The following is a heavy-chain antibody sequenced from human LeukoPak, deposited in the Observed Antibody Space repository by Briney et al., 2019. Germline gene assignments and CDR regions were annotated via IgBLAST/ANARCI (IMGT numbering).Heavy chain of an antibody. Sequence: SETLSLTCTVSGGSINSYYWSWIRQPPRKGLEWIGYIYYSGSTNYNPSLKSRVTISVDTSKNQFSLKLSSVTAADTAVYYCAGNILTGYYPFDYWGQGTLVTVSS. CDR3: AGNILTGYYPFDY. CDR1: GGSINSYY. CDR2: IYYSGST. D-gene: IGHD3-9*01. J-gene: IGHJ4*02. V-gene: IGHV4-59*01.